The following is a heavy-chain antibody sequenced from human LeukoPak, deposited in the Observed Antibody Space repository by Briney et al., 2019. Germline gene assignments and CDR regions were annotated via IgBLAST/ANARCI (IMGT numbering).Heavy chain of an antibody. V-gene: IGHV3-30*19. J-gene: IGHJ4*02. D-gene: IGHD3-10*01. CDR2: ISYDGSNK. Sequence: GGSLRLSCAASGFTFTRYWMHWVRQAPGKGLEWVAVISYDGSNKYYADSVKGRFTISRDNSKNTLYLQVNSLRAEDTAVYYCARDGQETYGSGSFLPSQAFDYWGQGTLVTVSS. CDR1: GFTFTRYW. CDR3: ARDGQETYGSGSFLPSQAFDY.